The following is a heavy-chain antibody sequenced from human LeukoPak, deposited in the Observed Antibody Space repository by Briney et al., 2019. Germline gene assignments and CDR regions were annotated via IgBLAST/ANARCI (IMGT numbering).Heavy chain of an antibody. CDR1: GFTFSSYD. CDR2: ISASGYTT. V-gene: IGHV3-23*01. D-gene: IGHD6-25*01. Sequence: PGGSLRLSCAASGFTFSSYDMSWVRQAPGKGLEWVSRISASGYTTYYADSVKGRFTLSGDNSKNTLYLQMNSLRAEDTALYYCAKNGYNSGWYDSWGQGILVTVSS. CDR3: AKNGYNSGWYDS. J-gene: IGHJ5*01.